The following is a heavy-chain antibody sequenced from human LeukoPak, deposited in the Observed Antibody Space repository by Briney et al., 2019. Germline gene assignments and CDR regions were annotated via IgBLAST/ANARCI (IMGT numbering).Heavy chain of an antibody. CDR2: IYHSGST. V-gene: IGHV4-30-2*01. Sequence: SQTLSLTCAVSGGSISSGGYSWSWIRQPPGKGLEWIGYIYHSGSTYYNPSLKSRVTISVDTSKNQFSLKLNSVTAADTAVYYCARSPRPLTPWGAAGHIFDYWGQGTLVTVSS. CDR3: ARSPRPLTPWGAAGHIFDY. D-gene: IGHD6-13*01. CDR1: GGSISSGGYS. J-gene: IGHJ4*02.